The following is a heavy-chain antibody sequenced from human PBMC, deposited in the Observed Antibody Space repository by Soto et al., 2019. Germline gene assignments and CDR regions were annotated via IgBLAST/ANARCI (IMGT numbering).Heavy chain of an antibody. CDR3: ARRGGVGVAGSAAFDM. J-gene: IGHJ3*02. V-gene: IGHV1-2*02. CDR2: INPATGAA. Sequence: QLHLVQSGAVVKKPGASVTVSCSASGYPVTAYYMHWVRQAPGRGLEWLGGINPATGAAKYTQTFQGRVTMTRDTSTSTVFMELSGLTSEDTAVFYRARRGGVGVAGSAAFDMWGQGTLVTVSS. CDR1: GYPVTAYY. D-gene: IGHD3-3*01.